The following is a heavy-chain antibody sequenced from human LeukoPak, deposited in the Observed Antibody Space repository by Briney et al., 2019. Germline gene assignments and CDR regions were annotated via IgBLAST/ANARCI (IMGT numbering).Heavy chain of an antibody. Sequence: SETLSLTCSVSIGSISSSKWWSWVRQSPVKGLEWIGEIYLYGTTNYNPSFTSRVTMSVDRSRNQFSLKLTSVTAADTAVYYCARQKWEQQGRDYYLNGLDVWGPGTTVIVSS. CDR3: ARQKWEQQGRDYYLNGLDV. CDR1: IGSISSSKW. CDR2: IYLYGTT. V-gene: IGHV4-4*02. J-gene: IGHJ6*02. D-gene: IGHD1/OR15-1a*01.